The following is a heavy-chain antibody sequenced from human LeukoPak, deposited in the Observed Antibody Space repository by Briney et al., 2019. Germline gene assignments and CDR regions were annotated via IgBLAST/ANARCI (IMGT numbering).Heavy chain of an antibody. CDR1: GGSISSYY. D-gene: IGHD3-10*01. CDR2: IYYSGST. CDR3: ARGIYYYGSGSRRNNWSDP. J-gene: IGHJ5*02. Sequence: SETLSLTCTVSGGSISSYYWSWIRQPPGKGLEWIGYIYYSGSTNYNPSLKSRVTISVDTSKNQFSLKLSSVTAADTAVYYCARGIYYYGSGSRRNNWSDPWGQGTLVTVSS. V-gene: IGHV4-59*01.